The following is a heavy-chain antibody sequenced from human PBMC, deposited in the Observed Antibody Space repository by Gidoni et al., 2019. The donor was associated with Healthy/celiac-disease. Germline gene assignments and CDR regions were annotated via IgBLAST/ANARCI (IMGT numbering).Heavy chain of an antibody. J-gene: IGHJ6*02. CDR2: ISGSGGST. D-gene: IGHD2-15*01. CDR3: AKGGYCSGGSCSPGWYYGMDV. CDR1: GFPFSSYA. Sequence: EVQLLESGGGLVQPGGSLRLSCAASGFPFSSYAISWVRQAPGKGLEWVSAISGSGGSTYYADSVKGRFTISRDNSKNTLYLQMNSLRAEDTAVYYCAKGGYCSGGSCSPGWYYGMDVWGQGTTVTVSS. V-gene: IGHV3-23*01.